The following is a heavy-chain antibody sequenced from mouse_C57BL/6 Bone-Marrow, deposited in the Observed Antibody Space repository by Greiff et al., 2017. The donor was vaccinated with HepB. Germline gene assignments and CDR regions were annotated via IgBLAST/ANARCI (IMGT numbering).Heavy chain of an antibody. CDR1: GYSITSGYY. V-gene: IGHV3-6*01. D-gene: IGHD4-1*02. J-gene: IGHJ3*01. Sequence: EVKLQESGPGLVKPSQSLSLTCSVTGYSITSGYYWNWIRQFPGNKLEWRGYLSNDGSNNYNPSLKNRISITRDTSKNQFFLKLNSVTTEDTATYYCARGNWDFAYWGQGTLVTVSA. CDR3: ARGNWDFAY. CDR2: LSNDGSN.